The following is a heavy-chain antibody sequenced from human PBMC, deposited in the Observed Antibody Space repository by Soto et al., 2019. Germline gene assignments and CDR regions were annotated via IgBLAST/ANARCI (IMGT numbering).Heavy chain of an antibody. CDR1: GYNFTSYG. Sequence: GESHKISWKGPGYNFTSYGVGWVRQKTGKGLEWMGIIYPGDSDTRYSPSFQGQVTISADKSISTAYLQWSSLKASDTAMYYCARSGVGGGSRGYSGYDPDYWGQGTLVTVSS. V-gene: IGHV5-51*01. CDR2: IYPGDSDT. CDR3: ARSGVGGGSRGYSGYDPDY. J-gene: IGHJ4*02. D-gene: IGHD5-12*01.